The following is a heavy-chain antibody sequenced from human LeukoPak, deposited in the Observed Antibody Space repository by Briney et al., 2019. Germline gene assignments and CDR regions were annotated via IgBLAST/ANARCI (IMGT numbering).Heavy chain of an antibody. V-gene: IGHV3-74*01. D-gene: IGHD5-18*01. CDR3: ARVGGIQLWLSHFDY. Sequence: GGSLRLSCAASGFTFSSYWMHWVRQAPGKGLVWVSRINTDGSSTSYADSVKGRFTISRDNAKNTLYLQMNSLRAEDTAVYYCARVGGIQLWLSHFDYWGQGTLVTVSS. CDR1: GFTFSSYW. J-gene: IGHJ4*02. CDR2: INTDGSST.